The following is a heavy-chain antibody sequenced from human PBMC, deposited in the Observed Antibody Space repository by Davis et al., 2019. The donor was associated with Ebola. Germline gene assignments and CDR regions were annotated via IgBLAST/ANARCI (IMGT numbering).Heavy chain of an antibody. CDR1: GYTFTSYY. Sequence: ASVKVSCKASGYTFTSYYMHWVRQAPGQGLEWMGIINPSGGSTSYAQKFQGRVTMTRDTSTSTVYMELSSLRSEDTAVYYCAGGHITIFGVVIMGGYNWFDPWGQGTLVTVSS. CDR2: INPSGGST. J-gene: IGHJ5*02. CDR3: AGGHITIFGVVIMGGYNWFDP. D-gene: IGHD3-3*01. V-gene: IGHV1-46*01.